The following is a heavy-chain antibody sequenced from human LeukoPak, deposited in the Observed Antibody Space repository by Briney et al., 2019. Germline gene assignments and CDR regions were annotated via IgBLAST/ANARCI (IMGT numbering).Heavy chain of an antibody. CDR3: ATAINCTNGVCYMSY. CDR1: GGSISSSNW. Sequence: PSETLSLTCAVSGGSISSSNWWSWVRQPPGKGLEWIGEIYHSGSTNYNPSLKSRVTISVDKSKNQFSLKLSSVTAADTAVYYCATAINCTNGVCYMSYWGQGTLVTVSS. V-gene: IGHV4-4*02. D-gene: IGHD2-8*01. CDR2: IYHSGST. J-gene: IGHJ4*02.